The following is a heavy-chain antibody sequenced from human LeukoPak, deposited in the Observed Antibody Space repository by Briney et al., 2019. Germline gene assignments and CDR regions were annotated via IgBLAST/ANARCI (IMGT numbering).Heavy chain of an antibody. Sequence: SVKVSCKASGGTFSSYAISWVRQAPGQGLEWMGRIIPIFGIANYAQKFQGRVTITADKSTSTAYMELSSLRSEDTAVHYCARDAGVGAAPEDAFDIWGQRTMVTVSS. D-gene: IGHD1-26*01. CDR3: ARDAGVGAAPEDAFDI. CDR1: GGTFSSYA. CDR2: IIPIFGIA. V-gene: IGHV1-69*04. J-gene: IGHJ3*02.